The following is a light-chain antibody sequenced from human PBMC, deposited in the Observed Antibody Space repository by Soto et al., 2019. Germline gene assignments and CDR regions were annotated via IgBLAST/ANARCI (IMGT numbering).Light chain of an antibody. CDR3: AAWDDSLSAFCV. J-gene: IGLJ1*01. V-gene: IGLV1-47*01. Sequence: QSVLTQPPSASRTPGQRVTISCSGSSSNIGSNYVYWYQQLPGTAPKLLIYRNNQRPSGVPDRFSGSKSGTSASLAISGLRSEDEADYYCAAWDDSLSAFCVFGTGTKVTV. CDR1: SSNIGSNY. CDR2: RNN.